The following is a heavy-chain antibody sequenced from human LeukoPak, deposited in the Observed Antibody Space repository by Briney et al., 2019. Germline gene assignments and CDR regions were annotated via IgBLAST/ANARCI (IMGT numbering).Heavy chain of an antibody. J-gene: IGHJ4*02. V-gene: IGHV5-51*01. CDR3: AVLPAAGTDY. CDR2: IYPGDSDT. D-gene: IGHD6-13*01. CDR1: GYSFTSYW. Sequence: GESRKISCKGSGYSFTSYWIGWVRQMPGKGLGWMGIIYPGDSDTRYSPSFQGQVTISADKSIRTAYLQWSSLKASDTAMYYCAVLPAAGTDYWGQGTLVTASS.